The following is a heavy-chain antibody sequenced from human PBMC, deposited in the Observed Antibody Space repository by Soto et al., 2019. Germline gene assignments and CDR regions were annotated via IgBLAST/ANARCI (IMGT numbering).Heavy chain of an antibody. Sequence: QVQLVQSGAEVKKPGASVKVSCKASGYTFTGYYMHWVRQAPGQGLEWMGWINPNTGGTNYAQKFQGWVTMTRDTSISTAYMELSRLRSDDTAVYYCARDLNDFWSGYRYGMDVWGQGTTVTVSS. CDR2: INPNTGGT. CDR3: ARDLNDFWSGYRYGMDV. J-gene: IGHJ6*02. V-gene: IGHV1-2*04. D-gene: IGHD3-3*01. CDR1: GYTFTGYY.